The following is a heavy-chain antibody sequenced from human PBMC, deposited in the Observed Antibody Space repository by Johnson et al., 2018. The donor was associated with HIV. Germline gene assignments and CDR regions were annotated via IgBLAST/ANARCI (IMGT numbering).Heavy chain of an antibody. J-gene: IGHJ3*02. D-gene: IGHD1-1*01. CDR1: GFTFSDYY. V-gene: IGHV3-11*04. Sequence: QVQLVESGGGLVKPGGSLRLSCAASGFTFSDYYMSWIRQAPGKGLEWVSYISSSGSAIYYAASVKGRFTMSLDNAKNSMFLQMNSLRADDTAVYYCARSRNYACDIWGQGTMVTVSS. CDR3: ARSRNYACDI. CDR2: ISSSGSAI.